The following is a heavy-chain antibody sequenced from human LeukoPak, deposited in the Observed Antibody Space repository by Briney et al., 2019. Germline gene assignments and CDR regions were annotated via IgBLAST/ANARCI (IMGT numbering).Heavy chain of an antibody. D-gene: IGHD3-22*01. CDR1: GGSISSSSYY. Sequence: SETLSLTCTVSGGSISSSSYYWGWIRQPPGKGLEWIGSIYYSGSTYYNPALKSRVTISADTSKDQFSLKLSSVTAADTAVYYCARVQYFDNGGYWNLDYWGQGTLVTVSS. CDR3: ARVQYFDNGGYWNLDY. J-gene: IGHJ4*02. V-gene: IGHV4-39*07. CDR2: IYYSGST.